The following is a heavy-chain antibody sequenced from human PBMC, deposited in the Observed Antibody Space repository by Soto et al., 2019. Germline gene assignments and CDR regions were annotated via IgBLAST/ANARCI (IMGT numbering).Heavy chain of an antibody. CDR1: GFTFSSYG. CDR3: TKGVVVPTSYFQH. Sequence: QVQLVESGGGVVQPGRSLRLSCAASGFTFSSYGMHWVRQAPGKGLEVGAVISYDESNKYYADSVKGRFTISRDNSKNTLYLQMNSMRAEDTAVYYCTKGVVVPTSYFQHWGQGTLVTVSS. V-gene: IGHV3-30*18. J-gene: IGHJ1*01. D-gene: IGHD3-22*01. CDR2: ISYDESNK.